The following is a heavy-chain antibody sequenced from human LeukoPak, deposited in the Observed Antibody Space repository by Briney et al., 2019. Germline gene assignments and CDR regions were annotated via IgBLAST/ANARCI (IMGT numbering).Heavy chain of an antibody. J-gene: IGHJ6*02. CDR2: MNPNSGNT. CDR1: GYTFTSYD. Sequence: ASVKVSCKASGYTFTSYDINWVRQATGHGLGWMGWMNPNSGNTGYAQKFQGRVTMTRNTSISTAYMELSSLRSEDTAAYYCARTHENGYSSSWYLPYYYYYGMDVWGQGTTVTVSS. CDR3: ARTHENGYSSSWYLPYYYYYGMDV. D-gene: IGHD6-13*01. V-gene: IGHV1-8*01.